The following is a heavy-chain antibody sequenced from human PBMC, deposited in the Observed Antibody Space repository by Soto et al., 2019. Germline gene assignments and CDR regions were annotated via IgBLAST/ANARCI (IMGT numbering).Heavy chain of an antibody. CDR1: GGSISSYY. D-gene: IGHD1-26*01. CDR3: ARDTGSGSYYYSGMDX. CDR2: MSYSGST. J-gene: IGHJ6*02. Sequence: PSETLSLTCTVSGGSISSYYWSWIRQPPGKGLEWIAYMSYSGSTKYNPSLKSRVTISVDTSKNQFSLKLSSVTAADTAVYYCARDTGSGSYYYSGMDXWGQGTTVTVS. V-gene: IGHV4-59*01.